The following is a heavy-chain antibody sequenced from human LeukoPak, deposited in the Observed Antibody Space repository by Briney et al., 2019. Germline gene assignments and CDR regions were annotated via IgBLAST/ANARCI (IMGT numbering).Heavy chain of an antibody. CDR3: ARDVFGLDY. Sequence: ASVKVSCKASGYTFTSYYLHWVRPAPGQGLEWMGVITASGGDTTYAQKFQGRVTMTRDTSSSTVYMELTSLRSEDTAVYYCARDVFGLDYWGQGTLVTVSS. V-gene: IGHV1-46*01. J-gene: IGHJ4*02. CDR2: ITASGGDT. D-gene: IGHD3-10*01. CDR1: GYTFTSYY.